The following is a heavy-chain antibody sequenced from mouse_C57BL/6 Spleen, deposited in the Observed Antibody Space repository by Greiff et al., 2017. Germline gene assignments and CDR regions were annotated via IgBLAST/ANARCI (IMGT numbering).Heavy chain of an antibody. CDR3: ARWCYYFDY. Sequence: VQLQQSGPELVKPGASVKISCKASGYTFTDYYMNWVKQSHGKSLEWIGDINPNNGGTSYNQKFKGKATLTVDKSYSTAYMELRSLTSEDSAVYYCARWCYYFDYWGQGTTLTVAS. CDR2: INPNNGGT. J-gene: IGHJ2*01. CDR1: GYTFTDYY. D-gene: IGHD1-1*02. V-gene: IGHV1-26*01.